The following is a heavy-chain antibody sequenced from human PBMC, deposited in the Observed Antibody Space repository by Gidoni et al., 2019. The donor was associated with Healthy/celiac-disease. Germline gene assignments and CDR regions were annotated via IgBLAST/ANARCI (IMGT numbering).Heavy chain of an antibody. CDR3: ARAPGVGGDWAIRRVNAFDI. J-gene: IGHJ3*02. Sequence: QVQLVQSGAEVKKPGSSVKVSCKASGGTFSRYAISWVRQAPGQGLEWMGRIIPILGIANYAQQFQGRVTITADKSTSTAYMELSSLRSEDTAVYYCARAPGVGGDWAIRRVNAFDIWGQGTMVTVSS. D-gene: IGHD2-21*02. CDR1: GGTFSRYA. V-gene: IGHV1-69*04. CDR2: IIPILGIA.